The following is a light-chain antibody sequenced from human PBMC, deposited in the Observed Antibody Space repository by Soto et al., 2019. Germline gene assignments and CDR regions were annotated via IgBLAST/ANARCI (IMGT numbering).Light chain of an antibody. Sequence: QSVLTQPPSISGAPGQRVTVSCTGSSSNIGAGYDVHWYQQLPGTAPKLLISGNSNRPSGVPDRFSGSKSDTSASLAISGLQAEDEADYYCQSYDSSLSAWVFGGGTKLTVL. V-gene: IGLV1-40*01. J-gene: IGLJ3*02. CDR2: GNS. CDR1: SSNIGAGYD. CDR3: QSYDSSLSAWV.